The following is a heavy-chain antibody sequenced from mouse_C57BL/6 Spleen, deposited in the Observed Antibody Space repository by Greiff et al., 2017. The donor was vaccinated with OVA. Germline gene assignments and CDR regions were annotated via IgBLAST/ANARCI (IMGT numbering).Heavy chain of an antibody. CDR2: IDPENGGT. CDR1: GYTFTDYD. V-gene: IGHV1-15*01. CDR3: TGITTVVARYFDV. D-gene: IGHD1-1*01. Sequence: VQLQQSGAELVRPGASVTLSCKASGYTFTDYDMHWVKQTPVHGLEWIGAIDPENGGTGYNQKFKGKAILTADKSSSTAYLELRSLTSEDSAVDYFTGITTVVARYFDVWGTGTTVTVSS. J-gene: IGHJ1*03.